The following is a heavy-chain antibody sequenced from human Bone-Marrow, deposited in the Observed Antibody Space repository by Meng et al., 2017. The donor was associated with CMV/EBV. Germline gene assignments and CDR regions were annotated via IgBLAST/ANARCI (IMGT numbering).Heavy chain of an antibody. D-gene: IGHD5-12*01. CDR2: ISSSSSTI. Sequence: GESLKISCAASGFTFSNSDMNWVRQAPGKGLEWVSYISSSSSTIYYADSVKGRFTISRDNAKNSLYLQMNSLRAEDTAVYYCAREMIQWVDYWGQGTLVTVSS. V-gene: IGHV3-48*04. J-gene: IGHJ4*02. CDR3: AREMIQWVDY. CDR1: GFTFSNSD.